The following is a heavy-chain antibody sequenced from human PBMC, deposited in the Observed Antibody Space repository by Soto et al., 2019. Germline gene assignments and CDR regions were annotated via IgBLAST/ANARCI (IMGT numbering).Heavy chain of an antibody. V-gene: IGHV3-30-3*01. CDR2: ISYDGSNK. D-gene: IGHD5-18*01. CDR3: ARDGEFRYSYGTYYFDY. Sequence: QVQLVESGGGVVQPGRSLRLSCAASGFTFSSYAMHWVRRAPGKGLEWVAVISYDGSNKYYADSVKGRFTISRDNSKNTLYLQMNSLRAEDTAVYYCARDGEFRYSYGTYYFDYWGQGTLVTVSS. CDR1: GFTFSSYA. J-gene: IGHJ4*02.